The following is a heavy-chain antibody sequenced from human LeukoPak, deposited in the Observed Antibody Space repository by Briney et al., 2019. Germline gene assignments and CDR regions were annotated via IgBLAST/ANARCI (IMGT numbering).Heavy chain of an antibody. V-gene: IGHV3-23*01. Sequence: AGSLRFSCAASGFTFSSYAMTWVRQAPGKGLERVSAISGSGGSTYYADSVKGRFTISRDNSKNTLYLQMNSLRAEDTAVYYCAKIRNDYGDYFDYWGQGTLVTVSS. CDR3: AKIRNDYGDYFDY. CDR1: GFTFSSYA. D-gene: IGHD4-17*01. J-gene: IGHJ4*02. CDR2: ISGSGGST.